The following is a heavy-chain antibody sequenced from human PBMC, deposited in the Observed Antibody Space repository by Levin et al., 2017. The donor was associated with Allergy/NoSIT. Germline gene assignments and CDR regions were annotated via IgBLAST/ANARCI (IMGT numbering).Heavy chain of an antibody. J-gene: IGHJ5*02. Sequence: GGSLRLSCAASGFTFSAYGMNWVRQAPGKGLEWVSSLTPSGDKTYYADSVKGRFTISRDNSKNTLYLQVNSLRAEDTAVYYCARDPYTELNNNWFDPWGQGTLVTVSS. CDR3: ARDPYTELNNNWFDP. V-gene: IGHV3-23*01. D-gene: IGHD1/OR15-1a*01. CDR1: GFTFSAYG. CDR2: LTPSGDKT.